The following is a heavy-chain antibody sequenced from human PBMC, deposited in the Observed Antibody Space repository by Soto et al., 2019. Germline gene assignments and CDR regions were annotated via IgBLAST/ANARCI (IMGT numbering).Heavy chain of an antibody. Sequence: XTLSLTCTVSGGSLSSSSYYWGWIRQPPGKGLEWIGIIYYSGSTYYKTYLNSRVNISVETSKNKFSLKLSSVNAADTAVYSCARHLAGVVIISTGIDYWGQGTLVTVSS. CDR1: GGSLSSSSYY. CDR2: IYYSGST. V-gene: IGHV4-39*01. J-gene: IGHJ4*02. CDR3: ARHLAGVVIISTGIDY. D-gene: IGHD3-3*01.